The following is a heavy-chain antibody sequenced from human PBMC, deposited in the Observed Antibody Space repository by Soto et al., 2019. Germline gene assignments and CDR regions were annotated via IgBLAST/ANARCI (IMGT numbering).Heavy chain of an antibody. CDR3: ARDYEYWSGYYKGFDY. J-gene: IGHJ4*02. Sequence: GGSLRLSCAASGFTFSSYSMNWVRQAPGKGLEWVSYISSSSSSIYYADSVKGRFTISRDNAKNSLYLQMNSLRDEDTAVYYCARDYEYWSGYYKGFDYWGQGTLVTVSS. CDR2: ISSSSSSI. V-gene: IGHV3-48*02. CDR1: GFTFSSYS. D-gene: IGHD3-3*01.